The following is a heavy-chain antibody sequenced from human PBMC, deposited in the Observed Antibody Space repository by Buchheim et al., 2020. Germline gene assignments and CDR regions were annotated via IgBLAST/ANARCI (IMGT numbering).Heavy chain of an antibody. CDR1: GFSFSPFG. CDR3: ARDFSGWSRDY. Sequence: DVHLVESGGGLVMPGESLRLSCMTSGFSFSPFGMTWVRQAPGKGLEWVATVGSGHHTFYADLVEGRFTVSRGNARSSGYLPLNSLRVEDTAVYFCARDFSGWSRDYWGQGTL. D-gene: IGHD6-19*01. J-gene: IGHJ4*02. CDR2: VGSGHHT. V-gene: IGHV3-21*01.